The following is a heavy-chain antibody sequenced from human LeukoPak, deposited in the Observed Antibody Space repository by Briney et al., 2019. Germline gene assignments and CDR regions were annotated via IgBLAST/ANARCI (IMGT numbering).Heavy chain of an antibody. CDR2: INPNSGGT. CDR3: ARIYRPYGAVAHDAFDI. V-gene: IGHV1-2*02. D-gene: IGHD6-19*01. J-gene: IGHJ3*02. CDR1: GYTFTGYY. Sequence: GASVKVSCKASGYTFTGYYMHWVRQAPGQGLEWMGWINPNSGGTDYAQKFQGRVAMTRDTSISTAYMELSRLRSDDTAVYYCARIYRPYGAVAHDAFDIWGQGTMVTVSS.